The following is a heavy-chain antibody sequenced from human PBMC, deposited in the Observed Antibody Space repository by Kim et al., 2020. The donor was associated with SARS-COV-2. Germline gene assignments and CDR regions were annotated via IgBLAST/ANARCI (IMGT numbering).Heavy chain of an antibody. Sequence: GGSLRLSCAASGLTVSGTYMSWVRQAPGKGLEWVSLVYSGGSTNYADSVKGRFTISRDNSNNTLYLQMNSLRAEDTAVYYCARIGSGNYFGFDYWGQG. CDR1: GLTVSGTY. D-gene: IGHD1-26*01. CDR2: VYSGGST. V-gene: IGHV3-53*01. CDR3: ARIGSGNYFGFDY. J-gene: IGHJ4*02.